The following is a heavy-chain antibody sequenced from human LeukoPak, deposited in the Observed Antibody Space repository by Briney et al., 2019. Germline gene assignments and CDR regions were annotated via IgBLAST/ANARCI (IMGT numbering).Heavy chain of an antibody. CDR2: INWNGGST. V-gene: IGHV3-20*04. J-gene: IGHJ3*02. Sequence: RSGGSLRLSCAASGFTFDDYGMSWVRQAPGKGLEWVSGINWNGGSTGYADSVKGRFTISRDNAKNSLYLQMNSLRAEDTALYYCAMSRSRDFDAFDIWGQGTMVTVSS. D-gene: IGHD2-21*02. CDR3: AMSRSRDFDAFDI. CDR1: GFTFDDYG.